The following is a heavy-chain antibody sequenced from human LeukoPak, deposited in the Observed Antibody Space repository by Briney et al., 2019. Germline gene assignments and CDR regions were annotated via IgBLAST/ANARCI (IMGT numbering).Heavy chain of an antibody. CDR3: ATRGYCSSTSCSDFDY. CDR2: INWNGGST. D-gene: IGHD2-2*01. V-gene: IGHV3-20*04. J-gene: IGHJ4*02. CDR1: GFTFDDYG. Sequence: GGSLRLSCAASGFTFDDYGMSWVRQAPGKGLEWGSGINWNGGSTGYADSVKGRFTISRDNAKNSLYLQMNSLRAEDTAVYYCATRGYCSSTSCSDFDYWGQGTLVTVSS.